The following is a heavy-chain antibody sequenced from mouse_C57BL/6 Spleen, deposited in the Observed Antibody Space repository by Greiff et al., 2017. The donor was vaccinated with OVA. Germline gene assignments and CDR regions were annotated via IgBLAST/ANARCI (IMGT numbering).Heavy chain of an antibody. D-gene: IGHD2-4*01. J-gene: IGHJ2*01. CDR1: GYTFTSYW. V-gene: IGHV1-64*01. CDR3: ARSATMIEGAYFDY. CDR2: IHPTSGYT. Sequence: QVQLQQPGAELVKPGASVKLSCKASGYTFTSYWMHWVNQRPGQGLEWIGKIHPTSGYTNYNHKFKSKATLTVDKSSSTAYMQLSSLTSEDSAVYYGARSATMIEGAYFDYWGQGTTLTVSS.